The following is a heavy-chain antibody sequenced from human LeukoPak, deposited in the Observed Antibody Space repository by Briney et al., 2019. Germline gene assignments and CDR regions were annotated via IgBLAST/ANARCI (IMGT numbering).Heavy chain of an antibody. CDR1: GYTFTSYD. J-gene: IGHJ4*02. D-gene: IGHD2-2*01. CDR3: ARVGSTSSESDY. CDR2: MNPNSGNT. V-gene: IGHV1-8*01. Sequence: ASVKVSCKASGYTFTSYDINWVRQATGQGLEWMGWMNPNSGNTGYAQKFQGRVTMTRNTSISTAYMELSSLRSEDTAVYYCARVGSTSSESDYWGQETLVTVSS.